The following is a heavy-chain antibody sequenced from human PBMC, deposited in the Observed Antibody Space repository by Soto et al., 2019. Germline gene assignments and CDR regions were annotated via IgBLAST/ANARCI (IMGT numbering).Heavy chain of an antibody. V-gene: IGHV3-74*01. D-gene: IGHD5-18*01. J-gene: IGHJ4*02. Sequence: GGSVRLSGSAAGCAFSAVWMHWVRQAPGKGLVWVSRISSDGSRTSYADSVKGRFTISRDNAKNTLYLQMNSLRAEGTAIYYCARVYSSLSSYDYWGQGTLVTSPQ. CDR2: ISSDGSRT. CDR1: GCAFSAVW. CDR3: ARVYSSLSSYDY.